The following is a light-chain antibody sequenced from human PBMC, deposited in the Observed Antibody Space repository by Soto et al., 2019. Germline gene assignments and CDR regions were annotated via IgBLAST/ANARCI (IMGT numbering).Light chain of an antibody. V-gene: IGLV2-14*01. CDR3: SSYTTTSARGVV. CDR2: GVT. J-gene: IGLJ2*01. Sequence: QSVLTQPASVSGSPGQSITISCAGTSSDVGSYDYVCWYQQHPGKAPKLMIYGVTNRPSGVSSRFSGSKSGNTASLTISGLQAEDEADYYCSSYTTTSARGVVFGGGTKLTVL. CDR1: SSDVGSYDY.